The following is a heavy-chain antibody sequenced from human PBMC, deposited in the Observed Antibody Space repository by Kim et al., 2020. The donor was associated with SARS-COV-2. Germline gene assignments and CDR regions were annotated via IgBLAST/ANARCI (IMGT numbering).Heavy chain of an antibody. J-gene: IGHJ2*01. V-gene: IGHV4-34*01. CDR3: ARTSFDL. CDR2: INHSGST. CDR1: GGSFSGYY. Sequence: SETLSLTCAVYGGSFSGYYWSWIRQPPGKGLEWIGEINHSGSTNYNQSLKSRVTISVDTSKNQCSLKLSSVTAAATAVYYCARTSFDLCGRGTLVTVSS.